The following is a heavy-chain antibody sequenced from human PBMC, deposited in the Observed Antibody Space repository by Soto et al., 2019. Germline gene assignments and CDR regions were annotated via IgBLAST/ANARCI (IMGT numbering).Heavy chain of an antibody. CDR3: ARGKSRYVAAASYYGMDV. J-gene: IGHJ6*02. Sequence: QVQLVQSGAEVKKPGASVKVSCKASGYTFTGYYMHWVRQAPGQGLEWMGWINPNSGGTNYAQKFQGRVTMTRDTSISTAYMELSRLRSDDTAVYYCARGKSRYVAAASYYGMDVWGQGTTVTVSS. D-gene: IGHD6-13*01. CDR2: INPNSGGT. CDR1: GYTFTGYY. V-gene: IGHV1-2*02.